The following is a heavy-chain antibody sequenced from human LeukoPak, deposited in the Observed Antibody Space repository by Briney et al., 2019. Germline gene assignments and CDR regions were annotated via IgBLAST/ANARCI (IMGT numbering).Heavy chain of an antibody. Sequence: ASVTVSCKASGYTFTSHGISWVRQAPGQGLEWMGGIIPIFGTANYAQKFQGRVTITADESTSTAYMELSSLRSEDTAVYYCASKGMVYADYYYYGMDVWGQGTTVTVSS. CDR2: IIPIFGTA. CDR1: GYTFTSHG. D-gene: IGHD2-8*01. CDR3: ASKGMVYADYYYYGMDV. V-gene: IGHV1-69*13. J-gene: IGHJ6*02.